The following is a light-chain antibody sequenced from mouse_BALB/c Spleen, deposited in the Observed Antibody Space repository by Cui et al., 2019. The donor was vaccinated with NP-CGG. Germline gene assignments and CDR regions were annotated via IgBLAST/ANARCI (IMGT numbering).Light chain of an antibody. CDR1: IGAVTISNY. J-gene: IGLJ1*01. V-gene: IGLV1*01. CDR2: GTN. CDR3: ALWYSNHWV. Sequence: QAVLTQESALTTSPGETVTLTCRSSIGAVTISNYANWVQEQPDHLFTGLMGGTNNRAPGVPARFSGSLIGDKAALTITGAQTEDEAIYFCALWYSNHWVFGGGTKLTVL.